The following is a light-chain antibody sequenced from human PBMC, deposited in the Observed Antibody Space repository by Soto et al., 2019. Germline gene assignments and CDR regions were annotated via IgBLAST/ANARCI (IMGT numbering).Light chain of an antibody. CDR2: DAS. CDR1: QDINNY. V-gene: IGKV1-33*01. CDR3: QQYDNLLIT. Sequence: DIQMTQSPSSLSASIGDRVTITCQASQDINNYLNWYQQKPGKAPKLLIYDASNLERGVPSRFRGSGSGTHFTFTINSLQPEDIATYYCQQYDNLLITFGQGTRLEIK. J-gene: IGKJ5*01.